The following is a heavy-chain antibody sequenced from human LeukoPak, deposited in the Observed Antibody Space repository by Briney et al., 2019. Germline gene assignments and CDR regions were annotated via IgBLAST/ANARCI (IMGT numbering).Heavy chain of an antibody. CDR1: GFTFSDYY. V-gene: IGHV3-11*06. Sequence: GGSLSLSCAASGFTFSDYYMSWIRQAPGKGLEWVSYISSSSHTSYADSVKGRFTISRDNAKNSLYLQMNSLRAEDTAVYYCARDRRELLFDFWGQGTLVTVSS. J-gene: IGHJ4*02. D-gene: IGHD1-26*01. CDR3: ARDRRELLFDF. CDR2: ISSSSHT.